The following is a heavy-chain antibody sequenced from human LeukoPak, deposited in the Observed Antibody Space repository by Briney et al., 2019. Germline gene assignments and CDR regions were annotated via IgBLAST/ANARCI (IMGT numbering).Heavy chain of an antibody. CDR1: GYTFTSYG. Sequence: GESLKVSCKASGYTFTSYGISWVRQAPGQGLEWMGWISAYNGNTNYAQKLQGRVTMTTDTSTSTAYMELRSLRSDDTAVYYCARDKQYYYDSSGYPDIDYWGQGTLVTVSS. V-gene: IGHV1-18*01. CDR3: ARDKQYYYDSSGYPDIDY. D-gene: IGHD3-22*01. J-gene: IGHJ4*02. CDR2: ISAYNGNT.